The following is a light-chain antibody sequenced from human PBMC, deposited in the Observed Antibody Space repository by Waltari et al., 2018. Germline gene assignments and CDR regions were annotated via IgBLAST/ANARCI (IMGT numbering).Light chain of an antibody. CDR1: QSISTY. Sequence: EIWLTQAPAALSLSPGERATLSCRASQSISTYLAWYQQKPGQPPRLLIYDASRRATGISASCSGSGSGTDFTLTISSLEPEDFAVYYCQQRYRWVTFGQGTRLEIK. CDR2: DAS. V-gene: IGKV3-11*01. J-gene: IGKJ5*01. CDR3: QQRYRWVT.